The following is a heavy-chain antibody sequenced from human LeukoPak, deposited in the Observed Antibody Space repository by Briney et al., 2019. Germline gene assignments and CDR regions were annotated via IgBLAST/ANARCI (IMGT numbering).Heavy chain of an antibody. CDR1: GGSISSYY. Sequence: PSETLSLTCTVSGGSISSYYWSWIRQPPGKGLEWIGYIYTSGSTNYNPSLKSRVTISVDTSKNQFSLKLSSVTAADTAAYYCARHRRASYYYYMDVWGKGTTVTVSS. V-gene: IGHV4-4*09. J-gene: IGHJ6*03. CDR3: ARHRRASYYYYMDV. CDR2: IYTSGST.